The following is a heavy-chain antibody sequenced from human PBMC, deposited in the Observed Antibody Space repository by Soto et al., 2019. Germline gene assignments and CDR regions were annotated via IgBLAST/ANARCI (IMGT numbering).Heavy chain of an antibody. CDR3: ARGGWTTYYSPFFDN. CDR2: IYWDDDK. CDR1: GFSLSTSGVG. V-gene: IGHV2-5*02. Sequence: QITLKESGPTLVKPTQTLTLTCTFSGFSLSTSGVGVGWIRQPPGMALEWLALIYWDDDKRYSPFLKSRLTIPNDTTKNQVVLTMTHMDPVDTATYYCARGGWTTYYSPFFDNWGQGTLVTVSS. J-gene: IGHJ4*02. D-gene: IGHD3-10*01.